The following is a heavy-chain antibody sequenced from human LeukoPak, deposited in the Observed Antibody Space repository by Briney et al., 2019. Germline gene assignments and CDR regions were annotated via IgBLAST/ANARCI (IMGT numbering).Heavy chain of an antibody. CDR1: GFTFSSYA. Sequence: GGSLRLSCAASGFTFSSYAMSWVRQAPGKGLEWVSAISGSGGSTYYADSVKGRFTISRDNSKNTLYLQMNSLRAEDTAVYYCARDGMTYYDILTGYSAVGNYFDYWGQGTLVTVSS. J-gene: IGHJ4*02. CDR2: ISGSGGST. V-gene: IGHV3-23*01. CDR3: ARDGMTYYDILTGYSAVGNYFDY. D-gene: IGHD3-9*01.